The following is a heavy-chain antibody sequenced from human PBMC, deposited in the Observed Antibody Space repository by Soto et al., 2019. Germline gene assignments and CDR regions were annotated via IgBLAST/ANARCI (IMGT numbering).Heavy chain of an antibody. D-gene: IGHD2-21*01. V-gene: IGHV1-69*01. J-gene: IGHJ6*02. CDR1: GDTFTRYG. CDR3: ASGQYRLSLTYSCCYVLEV. Sequence: QVQLVQSGAEVKKPGSSVKVSCKASGDTFTRYGVSWVRQAPGQGLEWMGGIIPIFGTTNYAQKFQDRVTISTDESTSIAYAELSSLRYEDTAVYDGASGQYRLSLTYSCCYVLEVWGQGTTVTVSS. CDR2: IIPIFGTT.